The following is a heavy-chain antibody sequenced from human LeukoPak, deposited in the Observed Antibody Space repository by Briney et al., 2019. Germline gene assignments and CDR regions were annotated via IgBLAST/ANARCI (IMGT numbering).Heavy chain of an antibody. CDR1: GGSISSYY. J-gene: IGHJ4*02. D-gene: IGHD3-3*01. CDR3: ATPYYDFWSGYSS. Sequence: PSETLSLTCTVSGGSISSYYWSWIRQPPGKGLEWIGEINHSGSTNYNPSLKSRVTISVDTSKNQFSLKLSSVTAADTAVYYCATPYYDFWSGYSSWGQGTLVTVSS. V-gene: IGHV4-34*01. CDR2: INHSGST.